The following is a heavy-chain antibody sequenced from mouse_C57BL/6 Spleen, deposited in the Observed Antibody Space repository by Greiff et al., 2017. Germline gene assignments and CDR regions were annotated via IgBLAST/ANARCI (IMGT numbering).Heavy chain of an antibody. V-gene: IGHV5-17*01. CDR3: ARTHYYGSSPYAMDY. Sequence: EVKLMESGGGLVKPGGSLKLSCAASGFTFSDYGMHWVRQAPEKGLEWVAYISSGSSTIYYADTVKGRFTISRDNAKNTLFLQMTSLRSEDTAMYYCARTHYYGSSPYAMDYWGQGTSVTVSS. D-gene: IGHD1-1*01. J-gene: IGHJ4*01. CDR1: GFTFSDYG. CDR2: ISSGSSTI.